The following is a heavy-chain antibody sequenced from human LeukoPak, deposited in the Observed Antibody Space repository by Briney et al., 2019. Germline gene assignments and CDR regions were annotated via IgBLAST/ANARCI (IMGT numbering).Heavy chain of an antibody. CDR3: ARHKMVRGIGYYYYMDV. CDR1: GGSISSYY. Sequence: SETLSLTCTVSGGSISSYYWSWIRQPAGKGLEWIGSIYYNGSTYYNPSLKSRVIISVDTSKNQFSLKLSSVTAADTAVFYCARHKMVRGIGYYYYMDVWGKGTTVTISS. D-gene: IGHD3-10*01. CDR2: IYYNGST. J-gene: IGHJ6*03. V-gene: IGHV4-59*05.